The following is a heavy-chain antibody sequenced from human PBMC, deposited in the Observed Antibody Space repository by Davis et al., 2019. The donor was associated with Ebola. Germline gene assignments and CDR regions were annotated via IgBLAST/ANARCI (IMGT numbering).Heavy chain of an antibody. Sequence: ASVTVSCKASGYMFTDYYIHWVRQAPGQGLEWMGWINPYSGDTKCTQKFQGRVTMTRDTSISTAYMDLSRLTSDDAAVYFCARESDAVGASTTDDAFDVWGQGTMFTVSS. D-gene: IGHD1-26*01. CDR2: INPYSGDT. V-gene: IGHV1-2*02. CDR1: GYMFTDYY. CDR3: ARESDAVGASTTDDAFDV. J-gene: IGHJ3*01.